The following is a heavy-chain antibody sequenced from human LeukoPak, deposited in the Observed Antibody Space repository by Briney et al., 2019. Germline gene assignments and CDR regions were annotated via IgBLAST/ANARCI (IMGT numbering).Heavy chain of an antibody. CDR3: AASRYILTGYSDY. Sequence: SETLSLTCTVSGGSISSYYWSWIRQPPGKGLERIRYIYYSGSTNYNPSLKSRVTISVDTSKNQFSLKLSSVTAADTAVYYCAASRYILTGYSDYWGQGTLVTVSS. J-gene: IGHJ4*02. CDR1: GGSISSYY. CDR2: IYYSGST. D-gene: IGHD3-9*01. V-gene: IGHV4-59*08.